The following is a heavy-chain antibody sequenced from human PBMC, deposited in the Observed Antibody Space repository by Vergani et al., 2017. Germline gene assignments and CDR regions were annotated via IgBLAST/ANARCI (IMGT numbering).Heavy chain of an antibody. D-gene: IGHD4-17*01. J-gene: IGHJ4*02. CDR3: ARLSLGYGDVPHGDY. CDR2: IYYSGST. Sequence: LQLQESGPGLVKPSETLSLTCTVSGGSISSSSYYWGWIRQPPGKGLEWIGSIYYSGSTYYNPSLKSRVTISVDTSKNQFSLKLSSVTAADTAVYYCARLSLGYGDVPHGDYWGQGTLVTVSS. V-gene: IGHV4-39*01. CDR1: GGSISSSSYY.